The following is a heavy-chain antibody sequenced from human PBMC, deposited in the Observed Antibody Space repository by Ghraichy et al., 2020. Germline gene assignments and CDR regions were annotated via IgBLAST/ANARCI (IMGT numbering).Heavy chain of an antibody. CDR3: VPADFSY. D-gene: IGHD2/OR15-2a*01. J-gene: IGHJ4*02. CDR2: INPDGTMK. Sequence: EGSLRLSCTVSGLTFSQSWMTWVRQAPGKGLEWVANINPDGTMKYYADSVKGRFTISRDNAINSLYLQLNSLGTEDTAVYYCVPADFSYWGQGTLVTVSS. CDR1: GLTFSQSW. V-gene: IGHV3-7*01.